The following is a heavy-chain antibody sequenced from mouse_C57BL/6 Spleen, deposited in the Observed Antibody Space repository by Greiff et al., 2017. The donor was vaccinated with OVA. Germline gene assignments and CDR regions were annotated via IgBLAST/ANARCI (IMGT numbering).Heavy chain of an antibody. CDR1: GFNIKDDY. V-gene: IGHV14-4*01. D-gene: IGHD1-3*01. CDR3: TTGVGKDLAY. J-gene: IGHJ2*01. CDR2: IDPENGDT. Sequence: EVKLMESGAELVRPGASVKLSCTASGFNIKDDYMHWVKQRPEQGLEWIGWIDPENGDTEYASKFQGKATITADTSSNTAYLQLSSLTSEDTAVYYCTTGVGKDLAYWGQGTTLTVSS.